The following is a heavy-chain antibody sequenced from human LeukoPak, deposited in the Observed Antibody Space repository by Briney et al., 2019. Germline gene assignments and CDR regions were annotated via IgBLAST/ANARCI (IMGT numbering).Heavy chain of an antibody. J-gene: IGHJ4*02. V-gene: IGHV4-4*07. CDR1: GVSIRSYS. CDR2: IQTSGST. CDR3: AREEEGDYSDYFDY. D-gene: IGHD2-15*01. Sequence: SGTLSLTCSVSGVSIRSYSWSWIRQPSGKGLEWIGRIQTSGSTNYNPSLRSRVTMSVDTSKNQFSLKLSSVTAADTAVYYCAREEEGDYSDYFDYWGQETLVTVSS.